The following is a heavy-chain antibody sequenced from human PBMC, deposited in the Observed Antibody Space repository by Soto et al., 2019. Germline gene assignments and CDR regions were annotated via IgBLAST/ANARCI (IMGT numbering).Heavy chain of an antibody. CDR3: AREIDSGSYYFWGCGY. CDR2: IWYDGSNK. V-gene: IGHV3-33*01. CDR1: GFTFSSYG. D-gene: IGHD1-26*01. J-gene: IGHJ4*02. Sequence: GGSLRLSCAASGFTFSSYGMHWVRQAPGKGLEWVAVIWYDGSNKYYADSVKGRFTISRDNSKNTLYLQMNSLRAEDTAVYYCAREIDSGSYYFWGCGYWGQGTLVTVSS.